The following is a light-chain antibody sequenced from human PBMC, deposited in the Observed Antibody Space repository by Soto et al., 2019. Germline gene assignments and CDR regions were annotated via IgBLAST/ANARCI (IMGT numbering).Light chain of an antibody. CDR1: QTISSW. J-gene: IGKJ1*01. CDR2: RAS. V-gene: IGKV1-5*03. CDR3: QHYNSYSEA. Sequence: DSQITQSPSTLSGSVGDRVTLTFRASQTISSWLAWYQQKPGKAPKLLIYRASTLKSGVPSRFSGSGSGTEFTLTISSLQPDDFATYYCQHYNSYSEAFGQGTKVDIK.